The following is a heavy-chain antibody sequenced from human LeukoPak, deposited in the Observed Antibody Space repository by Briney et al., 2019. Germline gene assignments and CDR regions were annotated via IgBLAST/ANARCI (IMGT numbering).Heavy chain of an antibody. D-gene: IGHD3-10*01. CDR2: IRYDGSNK. J-gene: IGHJ4*02. Sequence: GGSLRLSCAASGFTFSSYGMHWVRQAPGKGLEGVAFIRYDGSNKYYADSVKGRFTISRDNSKNTLYLQMNSLRAEDTAVYYCAKDLVRGVTVFDYWGQGTLVTVSS. V-gene: IGHV3-30*02. CDR3: AKDLVRGVTVFDY. CDR1: GFTFSSYG.